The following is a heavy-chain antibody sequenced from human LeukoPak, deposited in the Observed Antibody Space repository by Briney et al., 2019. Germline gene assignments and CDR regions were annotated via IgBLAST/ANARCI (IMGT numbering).Heavy chain of an antibody. D-gene: IGHD2-15*01. CDR1: GGSISNYD. V-gene: IGHV4-4*07. CDR3: ARLGYCSGGSCPREYYYFMDV. J-gene: IGHJ6*03. Sequence: SETLSLTCTVSGGSISNYDWRWIRQPAGKGLEWIGRFYTSGNTNYNPSLKSRVIMSVDTSKNQLSLKLSSVTAADTAVYYCARLGYCSGGSCPREYYYFMDVWGKGTTVTVS. CDR2: FYTSGNT.